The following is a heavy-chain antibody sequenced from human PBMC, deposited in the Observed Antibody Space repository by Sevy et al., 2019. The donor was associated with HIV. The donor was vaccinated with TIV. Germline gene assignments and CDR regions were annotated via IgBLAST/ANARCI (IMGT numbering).Heavy chain of an antibody. CDR2: ISGSAGST. Sequence: GGSLRLSCAASGFTFSRYAMNWVRRAPGKGLEWVSAISGSAGSTYYADSVEGRFTISRDNSKNTLFLQMNSLRVEDTALYYCAKGDRTFYGMDVWGQGTTVTVSS. D-gene: IGHD3-22*01. CDR1: GFTFSRYA. CDR3: AKGDRTFYGMDV. V-gene: IGHV3-23*01. J-gene: IGHJ6*02.